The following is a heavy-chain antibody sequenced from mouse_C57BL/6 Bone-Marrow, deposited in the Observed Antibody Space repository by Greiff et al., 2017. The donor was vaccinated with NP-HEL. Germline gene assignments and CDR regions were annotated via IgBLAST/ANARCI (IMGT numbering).Heavy chain of an antibody. D-gene: IGHD2-1*01. CDR3: NTLGNSYAMDY. V-gene: IGHV14-4*01. CDR1: GFNIKDDY. J-gene: IGHJ4*01. CDR2: IDPENGDT. Sequence: EVQLQQSGAELVRPGASVKLSCTASGFNIKDDYMHWVKQRPEQGLEWIGWIDPENGDTEYASKFQGKATITADTSSNTAYLQLSSLTSEDTAVDYCNTLGNSYAMDYWGQGTSVTVSS.